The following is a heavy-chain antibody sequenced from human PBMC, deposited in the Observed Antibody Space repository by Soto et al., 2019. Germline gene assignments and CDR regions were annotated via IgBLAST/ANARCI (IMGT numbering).Heavy chain of an antibody. CDR3: ARGWFGPDV. D-gene: IGHD3-10*01. CDR2: IDNAGTDS. J-gene: IGHJ6*04. Sequence: EVQLVESGGGLVQPGGSLRLSCAASGFTLSGRSMHWVRQAPGKGLVWVSGIDNAGTDSTYADSVKGRFTSSRDNAKNMLYIQMHRLRVEDTAVYYCARGWFGPDVWGKGTTVTVSS. V-gene: IGHV3-74*01. CDR1: GFTLSGRS.